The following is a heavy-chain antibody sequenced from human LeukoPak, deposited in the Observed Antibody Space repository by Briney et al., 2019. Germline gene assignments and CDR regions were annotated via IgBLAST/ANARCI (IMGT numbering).Heavy chain of an antibody. CDR3: ARDRGAVAGTFDY. CDR1: EGTYSSYA. Sequence: ASVKVSCKASEGTYSSYAISWVRQAPGQGLEWMGGIIPIFGTANYAQKFQGRVTITADKSTSTAYMELSSLRSEDTAVYYCARDRGAVAGTFDYWGQGTLVTVSS. V-gene: IGHV1-69*06. CDR2: IIPIFGTA. D-gene: IGHD6-19*01. J-gene: IGHJ4*02.